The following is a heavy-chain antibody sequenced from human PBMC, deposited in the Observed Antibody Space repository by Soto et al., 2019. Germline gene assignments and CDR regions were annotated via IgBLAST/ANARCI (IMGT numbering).Heavy chain of an antibody. CDR3: GRRSSSGRDWSDP. J-gene: IGHJ5*02. V-gene: IGHV1-2*02. D-gene: IGHD3-22*01. Sequence: QVQLVQSGAEVKKPGASLKVSCKASGYTFTGYYMHWVRQAPGQGLEWMGWINPDTGGTNYAQKFQGRVTMTRDTSISTAYMELSSLKSDDTAVYYCGRRSSSGRDWSDPWGQGTPVTVSS. CDR1: GYTFTGYY. CDR2: INPDTGGT.